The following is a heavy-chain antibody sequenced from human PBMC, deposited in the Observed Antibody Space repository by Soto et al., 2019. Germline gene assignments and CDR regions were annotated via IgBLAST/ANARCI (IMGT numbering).Heavy chain of an antibody. Sequence: QVQLVESGGGVVQPGRSLRLSCAASGFTFSSYGMHWVRQAPGKGLEWVAVIWYDGSNKYYADSVKGRFTISRDNSKNTLLLEINRLRAEDTAVYYCARDPSIAAAGTKGLVLEDYFDYWGQGTLVTVSS. V-gene: IGHV3-33*01. D-gene: IGHD6-13*01. CDR3: ARDPSIAAAGTKGLVLEDYFDY. CDR2: IWYDGSNK. J-gene: IGHJ4*02. CDR1: GFTFSSYG.